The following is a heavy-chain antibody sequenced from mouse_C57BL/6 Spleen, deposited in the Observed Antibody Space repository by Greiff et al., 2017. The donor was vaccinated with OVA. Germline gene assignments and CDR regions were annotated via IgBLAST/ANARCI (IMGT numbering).Heavy chain of an antibody. CDR3: AIRSSYWYFDV. CDR2: IHPSDSDT. D-gene: IGHD1-1*01. CDR1: GYTFTSYW. J-gene: IGHJ1*03. Sequence: QVQLQQPGAELVKPGASVKVYCKASGYTFTSYWMHWVKQRPGQGLEWIGRIHPSDSDTNYNQKFKGKATLTVDKSSSTAYMQLSSLTSEDSAVYYCAIRSSYWYFDVWGTGTTVTVSS. V-gene: IGHV1-74*01.